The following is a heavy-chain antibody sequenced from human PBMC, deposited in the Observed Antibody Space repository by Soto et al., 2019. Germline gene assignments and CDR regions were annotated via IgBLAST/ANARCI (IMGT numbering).Heavy chain of an antibody. V-gene: IGHV1-18*01. CDR1: GYTFTSYG. J-gene: IGHJ4*02. D-gene: IGHD3-22*01. CDR2: ISAYNGNT. CDR3: VRVMYYYDSSGYPSQYYFDY. Sequence: ASVKVSCKASGYTFTSYGISWVRQAPGQGLEWMGWISAYNGNTNYAQKLQGRVTMTTDTSTSTAYLELRSLRPDDTAVFYCVRVMYYYDSSGYPSQYYFDYWGQGTLVTVSS.